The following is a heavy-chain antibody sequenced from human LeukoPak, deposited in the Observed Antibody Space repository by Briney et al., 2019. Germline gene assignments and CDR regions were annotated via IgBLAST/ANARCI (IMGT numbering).Heavy chain of an antibody. D-gene: IGHD4-17*01. Sequence: SETLSLTCAVYGGTFSGYYWSWIRQPPGKRLEWVGESNDSGGTNYNPSLKSRVTISADKSKNQVSLKLTSVTAADTAVYYCASGTTVTNFAYWGQGTLVTVSS. CDR2: SNDSGGT. CDR1: GGTFSGYY. J-gene: IGHJ4*02. CDR3: ASGTTVTNFAY. V-gene: IGHV4-34*01.